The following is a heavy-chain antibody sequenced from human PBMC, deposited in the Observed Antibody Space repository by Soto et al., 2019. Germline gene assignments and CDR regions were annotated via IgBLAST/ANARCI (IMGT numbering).Heavy chain of an antibody. V-gene: IGHV1-69*08. J-gene: IGHJ4*02. CDR2: IIPILGTA. Sequence: QVQLVQSGAEMKKPGSSVKVSCKTSGGTFSTYTITWVRQAPGQGLEWMGRIIPILGTANYAQKFQGRVTITADKSTGTASMELSTLRSQDTAGYYFARESYSRGHDSTDYFAFPCDYWGQGTLVTVSS. D-gene: IGHD3-22*01. CDR3: ARESYSRGHDSTDYFAFPCDY. CDR1: GGTFSTYT.